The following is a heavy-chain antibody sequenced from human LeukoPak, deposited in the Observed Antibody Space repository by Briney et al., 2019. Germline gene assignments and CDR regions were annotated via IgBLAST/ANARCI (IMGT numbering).Heavy chain of an antibody. Sequence: PSETLSLTCAVYGGSFSGYYWSWIRQPPGKGLEWIGEINHSGSTNYNPSLKSRVTISVDTSKNQFSLKLSSVTAADTAVYYCASRGSYYNWFDPWGQGTLVTVSS. CDR3: ASRGSYYNWFDP. J-gene: IGHJ5*02. CDR1: GGSFSGYY. V-gene: IGHV4-34*01. CDR2: INHSGST. D-gene: IGHD1-26*01.